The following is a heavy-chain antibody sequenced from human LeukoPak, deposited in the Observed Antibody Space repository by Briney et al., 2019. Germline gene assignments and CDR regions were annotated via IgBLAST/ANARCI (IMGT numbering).Heavy chain of an antibody. V-gene: IGHV1-46*03. D-gene: IGHD6-13*01. CDR1: GYTFTSYY. Sequence: ASVKVSCKASGYTFTSYYMHWVRQAPGQGLEWMGIINPSGGSTSYAQKFQGRVTMTRDTSTSTVYMELSSPRSEDTAVYYCALAAAGTAYFDYWGQGTLVTVSS. CDR3: ALAAAGTAYFDY. J-gene: IGHJ4*02. CDR2: INPSGGST.